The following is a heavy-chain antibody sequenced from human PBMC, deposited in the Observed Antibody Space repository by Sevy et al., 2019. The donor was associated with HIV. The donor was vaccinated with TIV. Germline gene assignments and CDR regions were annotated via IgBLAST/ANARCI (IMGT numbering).Heavy chain of an antibody. J-gene: IGHJ4*02. CDR3: ANLRDDSSGFRFDY. Sequence: GGSLRLSCAASGFTFSNYWMSWVRQAPGKGLEWVAHIKRDGSEKYYVDSVKGRFTISRDNAKNSLYLQMNSLRAEDTAVYYCANLRDDSSGFRFDYWGQGTLVTVSS. CDR2: IKRDGSEK. D-gene: IGHD3-22*01. CDR1: GFTFSNYW. V-gene: IGHV3-7*01.